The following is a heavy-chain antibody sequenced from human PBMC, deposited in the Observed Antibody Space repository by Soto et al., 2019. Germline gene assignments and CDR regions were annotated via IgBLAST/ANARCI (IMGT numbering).Heavy chain of an antibody. Sequence: SLRLSCAASGFTFSSYALSLGRQAPGKGLEWVSAISGSGGSTYYADSVKGRFTISRDNSKNTLYLQMNSLRAEDTAVYYCATFTMVRGVIKGYWGQGTLVTVSS. J-gene: IGHJ4*02. CDR2: ISGSGGST. D-gene: IGHD3-10*01. V-gene: IGHV3-23*01. CDR3: ATFTMVRGVIKGY. CDR1: GFTFSSYA.